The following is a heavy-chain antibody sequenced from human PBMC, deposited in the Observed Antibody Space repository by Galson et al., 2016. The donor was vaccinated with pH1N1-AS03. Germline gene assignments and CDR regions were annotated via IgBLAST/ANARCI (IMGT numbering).Heavy chain of an antibody. Sequence: QSGAEVKKPGESLKISCKGSGYRFPSYWIAWVRQRPGKGLEWMGIIYAADSEIRYSPSFQGQVTISVDKSISTAYLQWSSLKASDTAMYYCARRSTFGYTTNSAWFAPWGQGTLVTVS. J-gene: IGHJ5*02. D-gene: IGHD2-2*02. V-gene: IGHV5-51*01. CDR2: IYAADSEI. CDR3: ARRSTFGYTTNSAWFAP. CDR1: GYRFPSYW.